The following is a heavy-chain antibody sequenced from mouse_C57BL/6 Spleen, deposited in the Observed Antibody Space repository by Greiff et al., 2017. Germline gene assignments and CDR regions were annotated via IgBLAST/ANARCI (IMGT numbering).Heavy chain of an antibody. CDR2: INPNNGGT. CDR3: ARRAGWPVGYYFDY. D-gene: IGHD1-1*01. J-gene: IGHJ2*01. CDR1: GYTFTDYY. Sequence: EVQLQQSGPELVKPGASVKISCKASGYTFTDYYMNWVKQSHGKSLEWIGDINPNNGGTSYNQKFKGKATLTVDKSSSTAYMELRSLTSEDSAVYYCARRAGWPVGYYFDYWGQGTTLTVSS. V-gene: IGHV1-26*01.